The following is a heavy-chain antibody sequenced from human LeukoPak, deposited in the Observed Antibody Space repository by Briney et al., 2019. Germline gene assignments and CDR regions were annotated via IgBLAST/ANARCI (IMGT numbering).Heavy chain of an antibody. CDR1: DYSISSGDY. CDR2: VYYSGST. CDR3: ARNDSSGYFDY. J-gene: IGHJ4*02. Sequence: PSETLSLTCAVSDYSISSGDYWGWIRQPPGKGLEWIGSVYYSGSTHYSPSLKSRVTIPVDTSKNQFSLKLRSVTAADTALYYCARNDSSGYFDYWGKGTLVTVSS. V-gene: IGHV4-38-2*01. D-gene: IGHD3-22*01.